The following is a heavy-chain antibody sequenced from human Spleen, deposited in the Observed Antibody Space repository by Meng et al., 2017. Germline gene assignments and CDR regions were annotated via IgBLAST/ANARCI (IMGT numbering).Heavy chain of an antibody. CDR1: GASISTNNY. Sequence: QLHLPESGPGLVKPSETLSLTCNVSGASISTNNYWGWIRQPPGKGLEWIGSIHYSGTTYHNPSLWGRVTISADTSKNQFSLKLSSVTAADTAVYYCAKHGVWLIWVANWGQGTLVTVSS. D-gene: IGHD6-19*01. V-gene: IGHV4-39*01. CDR2: IHYSGTT. CDR3: AKHGVWLIWVAN. J-gene: IGHJ4*02.